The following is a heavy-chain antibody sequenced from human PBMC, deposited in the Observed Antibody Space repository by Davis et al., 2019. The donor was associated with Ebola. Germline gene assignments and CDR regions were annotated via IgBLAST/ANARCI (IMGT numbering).Heavy chain of an antibody. CDR2: IIPMVGTP. V-gene: IGHV1-69*13. CDR1: GITFNSFL. CDR3: ATTQWLREFDN. D-gene: IGHD6-19*01. Sequence: SVKVSCKANGITFNSFLISWVRQAPGQGLEWMGGIIPMVGTPTYAQKFQGRVTITADESTRTAYMELRSLKSDDTAVYYCATTQWLREFDNWGQGTLVTVSS. J-gene: IGHJ4*02.